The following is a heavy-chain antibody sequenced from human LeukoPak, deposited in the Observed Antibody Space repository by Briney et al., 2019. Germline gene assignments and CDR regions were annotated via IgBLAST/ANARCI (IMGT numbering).Heavy chain of an antibody. CDR3: ARDRWYCSSTSCSRNWFDP. CDR1: GGSISSGSNC. V-gene: IGHV4-61*02. J-gene: IGHJ5*02. Sequence: SETLSLTCTVSGGSISSGSNCWGWIRPPAGKGLEWVGRIYAGGSTNYNPSLKSRVTISVDASKDQFSLKLSSVTAADTAVYYCARDRWYCSSTSCSRNWFDPWGQGTLVTVSS. D-gene: IGHD2-2*01. CDR2: IYAGGST.